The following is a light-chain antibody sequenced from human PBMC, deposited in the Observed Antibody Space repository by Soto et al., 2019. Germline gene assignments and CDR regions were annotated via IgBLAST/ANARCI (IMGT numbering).Light chain of an antibody. CDR2: DVS. V-gene: IGKV3-11*01. Sequence: IVLTQSPATLSLSPGKRATLSCRASQNISNYLIWYQQKPGQAPRLLIYDVSNRATGIPVRFAGSGSGMDFALTISSLEPEDFVLYYCQHPPTSFGGGTKVDIK. CDR3: QHPPTS. CDR1: QNISNY. J-gene: IGKJ4*01.